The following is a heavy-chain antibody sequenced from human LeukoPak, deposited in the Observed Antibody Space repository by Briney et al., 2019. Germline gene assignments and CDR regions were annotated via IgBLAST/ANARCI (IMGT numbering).Heavy chain of an antibody. J-gene: IGHJ5*02. CDR1: GYTFTSYD. Sequence: ASVKVSCKASGYTFTSYDINWVRQATGQGLEWMGWMNPNSGNTGYAQKFQGRVTITRNTSISTAYMELSSLRSEDTAVYYCARDNSAPNWFDPWGQGTLVTVSS. CDR2: MNPNSGNT. D-gene: IGHD2/OR15-2a*01. V-gene: IGHV1-8*03. CDR3: ARDNSAPNWFDP.